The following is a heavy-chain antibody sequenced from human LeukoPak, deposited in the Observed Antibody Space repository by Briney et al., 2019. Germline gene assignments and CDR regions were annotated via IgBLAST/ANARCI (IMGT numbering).Heavy chain of an antibody. CDR3: AKESGYSIGWGIDY. V-gene: IGHV3-23*01. D-gene: IGHD6-19*01. Sequence: PGGSLRLSCAASGFTFSSYAMSWVRQAPEKGLEWVSTIGGSDGSTDYADSVKGRFTISRDNFKNTLSLQMKSLRAEDTAVHYCAKESGYSIGWGIDYWGQGTLVTVSS. CDR1: GFTFSSYA. CDR2: IGGSDGST. J-gene: IGHJ4*02.